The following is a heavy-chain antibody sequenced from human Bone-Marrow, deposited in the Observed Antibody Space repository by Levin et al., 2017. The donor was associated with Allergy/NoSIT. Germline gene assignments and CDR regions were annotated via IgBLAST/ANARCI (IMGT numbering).Heavy chain of an antibody. Sequence: PSETLSLTCSVSGGSINSGTHYWAWIRQTPGTGLEWIGSTYYTGSPSYNPSLKSRVTISVDTSKNEFSLRVNSVTAADTAVYFCARNASNYDYLWGSDRSGPPLGGMDVWGQGTTVTVSS. J-gene: IGHJ6*02. CDR2: TYYTGSP. V-gene: IGHV4-39*01. D-gene: IGHD3-16*02. CDR3: ARNASNYDYLWGSDRSGPPLGGMDV. CDR1: GGSINSGTHY.